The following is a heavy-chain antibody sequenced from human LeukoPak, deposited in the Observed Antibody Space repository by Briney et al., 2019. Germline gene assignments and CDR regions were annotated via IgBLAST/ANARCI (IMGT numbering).Heavy chain of an antibody. CDR3: AKDGDYDILTGRERRFDY. CDR2: ISGSGGST. V-gene: IGHV3-23*01. CDR1: GFIFGRDS. J-gene: IGHJ4*02. D-gene: IGHD3-9*01. Sequence: PGVSLTLSCAASGFIFGRDSMNWVRQAPGKGLEWVSAISGSGGSTYYADSVKGRFTISRDNSKNTLYLQMNSLRAEDTAVYYCAKDGDYDILTGRERRFDYWGQGTLVTVSS.